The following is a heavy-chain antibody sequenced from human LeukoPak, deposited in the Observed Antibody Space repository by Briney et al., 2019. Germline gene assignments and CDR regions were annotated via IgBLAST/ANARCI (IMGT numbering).Heavy chain of an antibody. D-gene: IGHD6-13*01. V-gene: IGHV3-23*01. CDR2: ISGSGGST. Sequence: GGSLRLSCAASGFTFSSYAMSWVRQAPGKGLEWVSAISGSGGSTYYADSVKGRFTISRDNSKNTLYPQMNSLRAEDTAVYYCAKDPAPYSSSWYYFDYWGQGTLVTVSS. J-gene: IGHJ4*02. CDR1: GFTFSSYA. CDR3: AKDPAPYSSSWYYFDY.